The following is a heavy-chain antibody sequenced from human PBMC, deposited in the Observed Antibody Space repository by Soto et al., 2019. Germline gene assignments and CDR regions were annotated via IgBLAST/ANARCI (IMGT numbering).Heavy chain of an antibody. CDR2: ISYDGSNK. Sequence: PGGSLRLSCAASGFTFSIYAMQWVRHAPGKGLEWVAVISYDGSNKYYADSVKGRFTISRDNSKDTLYLQMNSLRAEDTAVYYCAREYEVWVITTDFDYWGQGTLVT. D-gene: IGHD3-22*01. V-gene: IGHV3-30-3*01. CDR1: GFTFSIYA. CDR3: AREYEVWVITTDFDY. J-gene: IGHJ4*02.